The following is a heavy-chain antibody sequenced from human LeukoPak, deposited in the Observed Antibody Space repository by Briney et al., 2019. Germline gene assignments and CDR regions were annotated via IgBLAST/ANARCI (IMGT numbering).Heavy chain of an antibody. CDR1: GGSISSGGYY. CDR2: IYHSGST. V-gene: IGHV4-30-2*01. D-gene: IGHD3-10*01. Sequence: PSETLSLTCTVSGGSISSGGYYWSWIRQPPGKGLEWIGYIYHSGSTYYNPSLKSRVTISVDKSKNQFSLKLSSVTAADTAVYYCAREFMAVSGAFDIWGQGTMVTVSS. J-gene: IGHJ3*02. CDR3: AREFMAVSGAFDI.